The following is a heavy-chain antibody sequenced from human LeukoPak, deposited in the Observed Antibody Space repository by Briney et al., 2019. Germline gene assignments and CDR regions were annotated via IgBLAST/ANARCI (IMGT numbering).Heavy chain of an antibody. J-gene: IGHJ6*03. Sequence: SETLSLTCTVSGGSISSGSYYWSWIRQPPGKGLEWIGYIYYSGSTNYNPSLKSRVTISVDTSKNQFSLKLSSVTAADTAVYYCARVLPGSGSYRYYYYYMDVWGKGTTVTVSS. CDR1: GGSISSGSYY. D-gene: IGHD3-10*01. CDR3: ARVLPGSGSYRYYYYYMDV. CDR2: IYYSGST. V-gene: IGHV4-61*01.